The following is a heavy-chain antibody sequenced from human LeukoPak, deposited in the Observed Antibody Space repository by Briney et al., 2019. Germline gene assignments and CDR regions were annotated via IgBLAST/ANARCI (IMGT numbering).Heavy chain of an antibody. J-gene: IGHJ3*01. CDR2: IYYSGGT. CDR1: GGSFSGYY. D-gene: IGHD2-15*01. V-gene: IGHV4-59*01. CDR3: ARHRGGFGL. Sequence: SETLSLTCAVYGGSFSGYYWSWLRQPPGKGLEWLGYIYYSGGTNYNPSLKSRVTISVDTSKIHFSLKLSSVTAADTAAYYCARHRGGFGLWGQGTMVTVSS.